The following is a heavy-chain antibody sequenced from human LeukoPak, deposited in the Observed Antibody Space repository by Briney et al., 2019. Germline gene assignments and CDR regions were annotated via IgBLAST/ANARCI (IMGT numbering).Heavy chain of an antibody. CDR3: ARDLNWAFDY. V-gene: IGHV3-48*02. D-gene: IGHD7-27*01. CDR2: ISGSSGNI. J-gene: IGHJ4*02. Sequence: GGSLRLSCAASGFTFSSYSMNWVRQAPGKGLEWVSYISGSSGNIDYADSVKGRFTVSRDNAENSLYLQMNSLRDEDTAVYYCARDLNWAFDYWGQGTLVSVSS. CDR1: GFTFSSYS.